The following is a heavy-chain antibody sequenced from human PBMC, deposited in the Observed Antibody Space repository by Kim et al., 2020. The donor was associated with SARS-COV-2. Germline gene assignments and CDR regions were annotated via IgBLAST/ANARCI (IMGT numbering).Heavy chain of an antibody. J-gene: IGHJ4*02. CDR2: VSYDGRNK. Sequence: GGSLRLSCAASGFTFSNYGMHWVRQAPGKGLEWVAVVSYDGRNKYYADFAKGRFTISRDNSKNTFYLEMSSLTVEDTALYYCAKDYYTGYARLDHWGQGTLVTVSS. V-gene: IGHV3-30*18. D-gene: IGHD1-26*01. CDR3: AKDYYTGYARLDH. CDR1: GFTFSNYG.